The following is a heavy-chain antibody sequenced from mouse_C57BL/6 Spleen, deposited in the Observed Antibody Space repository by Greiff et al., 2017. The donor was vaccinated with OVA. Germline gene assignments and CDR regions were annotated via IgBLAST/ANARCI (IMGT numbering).Heavy chain of an antibody. CDR1: GYTFTSYW. Sequence: QVQLQQPGAELVKPGASVKLSCKASGYTFTSYWLHWVKQRPGQGLEWIGMIHPNSGSTNYNEKFKSKATLTVDKSSSTAYMQLSSLTSEDSAVYYCAREGGNYGVDYWGQGTTLTVSS. J-gene: IGHJ2*01. D-gene: IGHD2-1*01. CDR3: AREGGNYGVDY. CDR2: IHPNSGST. V-gene: IGHV1-64*01.